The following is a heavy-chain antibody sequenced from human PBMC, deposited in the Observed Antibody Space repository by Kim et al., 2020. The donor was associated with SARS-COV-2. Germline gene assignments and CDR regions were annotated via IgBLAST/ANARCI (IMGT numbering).Heavy chain of an antibody. V-gene: IGHV3-23*01. D-gene: IGHD3-22*01. Sequence: YYADSVKGRFTISTDNSKNTLYLQRNRLRAEGTAVYYCAKVHDSSGYPDYWGQGTLVTVSS. J-gene: IGHJ4*02. CDR3: AKVHDSSGYPDY.